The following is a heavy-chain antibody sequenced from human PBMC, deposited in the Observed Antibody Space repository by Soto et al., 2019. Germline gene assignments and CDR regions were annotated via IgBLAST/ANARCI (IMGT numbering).Heavy chain of an antibody. J-gene: IGHJ3*02. CDR1: GGSISSSSCY. CDR3: AREANIRGAFDI. Sequence: LSLNCTVSGGSISSSSCYGVWIRQPPGKGLEWIGSIYYSGSTYYNPSLKSRVTISVDTSKNQFSLKLSSVTAADTAVYYCAREANIRGAFDIWGQGTMVTVS. D-gene: IGHD1-26*01. CDR2: IYYSGST. V-gene: IGHV4-39*02.